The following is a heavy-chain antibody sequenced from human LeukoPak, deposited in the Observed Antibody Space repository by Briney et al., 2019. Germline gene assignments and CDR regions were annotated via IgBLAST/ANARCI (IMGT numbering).Heavy chain of an antibody. V-gene: IGHV3-30*19. CDR1: GFTFSRSG. Sequence: PGGSLRLSCGASGFTFSRSGMLWLRQSPGKGLEWVAIVSYDGSNKYYAGSVEGRFSISRDNYKNTLYLEINSLRADDTDMYYCARDTSSVPHSINWANNGFDPWGEGTLVTVSS. CDR2: VSYDGSNK. J-gene: IGHJ5*02. D-gene: IGHD6-13*01. CDR3: ARDTSSVPHSINWANNGFDP.